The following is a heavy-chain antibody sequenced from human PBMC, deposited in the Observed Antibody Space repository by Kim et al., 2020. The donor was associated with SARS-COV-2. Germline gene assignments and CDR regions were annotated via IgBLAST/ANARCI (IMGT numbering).Heavy chain of an antibody. CDR1: GGSISSSNW. CDR3: ARVVGTYYYGSGSGVRYFDY. Sequence: SETLSLTCAVSGGSISSSNWWSWVRQPPGKGLEWIGEIYHSGSTNYNPSLKSRVTISVDKSKNQFSLKLSSVTVADTAVYYCARVVGTYYYGSGSGVRYFDYWGQGTLVTVSS. V-gene: IGHV4-4*02. CDR2: IYHSGST. J-gene: IGHJ4*02. D-gene: IGHD3-10*01.